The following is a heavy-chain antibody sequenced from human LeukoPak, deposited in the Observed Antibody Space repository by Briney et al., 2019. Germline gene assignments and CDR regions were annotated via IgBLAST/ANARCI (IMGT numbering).Heavy chain of an antibody. CDR2: TIHIFGIA. CDR1: VGSFSSYA. D-gene: IGHD4-17*01. CDR3: ASGHYGDYGQWSSMNY. Sequence: GASVKVSCKASVGSFSSYAISWVRQAPGQGPEWMGRTIHIFGIANYAQKFQGRVTIIADKSTSTAYMELSSLRSEDTAVYYCASGHYGDYGQWSSMNYWGQGTLVTVSS. V-gene: IGHV1-69*04. J-gene: IGHJ4*02.